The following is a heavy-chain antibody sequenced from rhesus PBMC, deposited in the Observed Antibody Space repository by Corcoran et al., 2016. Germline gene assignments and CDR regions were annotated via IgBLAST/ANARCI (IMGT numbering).Heavy chain of an antibody. V-gene: IGHV4-127*01. J-gene: IGHJ4*01. D-gene: IGHD5-30*01. CDR1: GYSISSGYG. CDR3: ARDRGYSPFDY. CDR2: FGGSSGST. Sequence: QVQLQESGPGLVKPSETLSLTCAVSGYSISSGYGWSWIRQPPGRGLEWIGYFGGSSGSTNDNPSLKSRVTISKDTSKNQFSLKLTSVTAADTAVYFCARDRGYSPFDYWGQGVLVTVSS.